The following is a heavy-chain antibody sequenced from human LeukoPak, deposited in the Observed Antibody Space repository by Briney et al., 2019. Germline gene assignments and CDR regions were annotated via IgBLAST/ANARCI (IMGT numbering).Heavy chain of an antibody. V-gene: IGHV3-30*18. CDR1: GFTFSSYG. Sequence: GRSLRLSCAASGFTFSSYGMHWVRQAPGKGLEWVAVISYDGSNKYYADSVKGRFTISRDNSKNTLYLQMNSLRAEDTAVYYCAKDPLGSGYGRYFDYWAREPWSPSPQ. D-gene: IGHD3-22*01. J-gene: IGHJ4*02. CDR3: AKDPLGSGYGRYFDY. CDR2: ISYDGSNK.